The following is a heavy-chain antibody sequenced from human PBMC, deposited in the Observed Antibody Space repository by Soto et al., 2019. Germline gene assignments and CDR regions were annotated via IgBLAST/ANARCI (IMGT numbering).Heavy chain of an antibody. V-gene: IGHV1-69*01. J-gene: IGHJ6*02. CDR1: RDTFSKYA. CDR3: ARGDTYLGV. Sequence: QVQLVQSGAEVKKPGSSVKVSCKASRDTFSKYAFNWVRQAPGQGLEWMGWIIPIFDSRNYAEKFQGRVTMTADESTSTAYMELRSLRFEDTAVYYCARGDTYLGVWGQGTTVTVSS. CDR2: IIPIFDSR. D-gene: IGHD3-16*01.